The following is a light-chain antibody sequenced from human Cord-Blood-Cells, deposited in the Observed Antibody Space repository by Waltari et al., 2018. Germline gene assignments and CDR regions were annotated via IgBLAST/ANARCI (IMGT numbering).Light chain of an antibody. CDR1: QSVLYSSNNKNY. V-gene: IGKV4-1*01. CDR2: CAS. CDR3: QQYYSTPLT. J-gene: IGKJ4*01. Sequence: DIVMTQSPDSLAVSLGERATINLKTSQSVLYSSNNKNYLAWYQQKPGQPPKLLIYCASTRESGVPYRFSGSGSGTDFTLTISSLQAEDVAVYYCQQYYSTPLTFGGGTKVEIK.